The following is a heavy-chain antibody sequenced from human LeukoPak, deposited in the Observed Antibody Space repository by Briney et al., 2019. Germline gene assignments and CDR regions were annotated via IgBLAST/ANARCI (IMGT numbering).Heavy chain of an antibody. CDR1: GYTFTSYA. CDR3: ARYRVGAAMVTGYFDY. D-gene: IGHD5-18*01. CDR2: INAGNGNT. Sequence: ASVKVSCKACGYTFTSYAMHWVRQAPGQRLEWMGWINAGNGNTKYSQKFQGRVTITRDTSASTAYMELSSLRSEDTAVYYCARYRVGAAMVTGYFDYWGQGTLVTVSS. V-gene: IGHV1-3*01. J-gene: IGHJ4*02.